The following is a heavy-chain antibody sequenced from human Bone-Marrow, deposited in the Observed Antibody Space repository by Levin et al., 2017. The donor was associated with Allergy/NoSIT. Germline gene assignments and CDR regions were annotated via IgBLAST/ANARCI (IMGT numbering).Heavy chain of an antibody. Sequence: GESLKISCAASGFTFSSYAMHWVRQAPGKGLEWVAVISYDGSNKYYADSVKGRFTISRDNSKNTLYLQMNSLRAEDTAVYYCARDATAMVANYYFDYWGQGTLVTVSS. CDR3: ARDATAMVANYYFDY. D-gene: IGHD5-18*01. V-gene: IGHV3-30-3*01. J-gene: IGHJ4*02. CDR1: GFTFSSYA. CDR2: ISYDGSNK.